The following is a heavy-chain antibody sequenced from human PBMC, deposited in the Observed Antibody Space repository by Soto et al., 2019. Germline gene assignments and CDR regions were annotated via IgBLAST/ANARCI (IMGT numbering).Heavy chain of an antibody. Sequence: SETLSLTCAVSGGSISSSNWWSWVCQPPGKGLEWIGEIYHSGSTNYNPSLKSRVTISVDKSKNQFSLKLSSVTAADTAVYYCATDRALEAVAAGSYYYGMDVWGQGTTVTVSS. V-gene: IGHV4-4*02. CDR1: GGSISSSNW. CDR3: ATDRALEAVAAGSYYYGMDV. D-gene: IGHD6-19*01. J-gene: IGHJ6*02. CDR2: IYHSGST.